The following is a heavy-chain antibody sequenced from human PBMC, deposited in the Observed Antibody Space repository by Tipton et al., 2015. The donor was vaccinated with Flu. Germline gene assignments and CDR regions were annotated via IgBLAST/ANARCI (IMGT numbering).Heavy chain of an antibody. CDR2: ISSFGSTT. Sequence: GSLRLSCETSGFKFSNYEMNWVRQAPGKGLEWVAYISSFGSTTYYGDSVRGRFTISRDNAKNSLFLQMNGLRVEDTAVYYCVRAIAAAGSRWGQGTLVTVSS. D-gene: IGHD6-13*01. CDR3: VRAIAAAGSR. V-gene: IGHV3-48*03. CDR1: GFKFSNYE. J-gene: IGHJ4*02.